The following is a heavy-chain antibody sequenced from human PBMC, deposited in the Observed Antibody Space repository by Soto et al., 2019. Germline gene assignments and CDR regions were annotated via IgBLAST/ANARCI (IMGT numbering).Heavy chain of an antibody. CDR3: AKHPYYDFWSGERACWFDP. Sequence: GSLRLSCAASGFTFSSYAMSWVRQAPGKGLEWVSAISGSGGSTYYADSVKGRFTISRDNSKNTLYLQMNSLRAEDTAVYYCAKHPYYDFWSGERACWFDPWGQGTLVTVSS. V-gene: IGHV3-23*01. D-gene: IGHD3-3*01. CDR1: GFTFSSYA. CDR2: ISGSGGST. J-gene: IGHJ5*02.